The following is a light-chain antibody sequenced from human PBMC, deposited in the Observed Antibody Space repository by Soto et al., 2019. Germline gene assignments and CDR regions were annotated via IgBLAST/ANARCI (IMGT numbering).Light chain of an antibody. V-gene: IGLV1-40*01. Sequence: QSVLTQPPSVSGAPGQRVTISCTGSSSNIGAHYDVHWYQQLPGTAPKLPIYGNTNRPSGVPDRFSGSKSGTSASLAITGLQAEDEADYYCQSYDSSLSGGIFGGGTKVTVL. CDR2: GNT. CDR3: QSYDSSLSGGI. CDR1: SSNIGAHYD. J-gene: IGLJ2*01.